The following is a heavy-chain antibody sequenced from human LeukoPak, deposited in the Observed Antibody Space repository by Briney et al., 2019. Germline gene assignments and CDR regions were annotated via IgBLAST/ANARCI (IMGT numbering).Heavy chain of an antibody. D-gene: IGHD1-26*01. Sequence: GGSLRLSCAASGFTFSTYWMNWVRQVPGKGLVWVSRIDSDGSGTTYADSVKGRFTISRDNANNTLSLQMNSLRVEDTAVYYCARDGTLPTRYYPYYMDVWGKGTTVTVSS. CDR2: IDSDGSGT. V-gene: IGHV3-74*01. CDR1: GFTFSTYW. J-gene: IGHJ6*03. CDR3: ARDGTLPTRYYPYYMDV.